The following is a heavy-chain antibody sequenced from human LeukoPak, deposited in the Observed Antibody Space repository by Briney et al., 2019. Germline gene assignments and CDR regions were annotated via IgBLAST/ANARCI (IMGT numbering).Heavy chain of an antibody. V-gene: IGHV1-2*02. J-gene: IGHJ4*02. CDR2: INPNSGGT. D-gene: IGHD2-15*01. Sequence: ASVKVSCKASGYTFTVYYMHWVRQAPGQGLEWMGWINPNSGGTNYAQKFQGRVTMTRDTSISTAYMELSRLRSDDTAVDYCARGYCSGGSCYYYFDYWGQGTLVSVSS. CDR3: ARGYCSGGSCYYYFDY. CDR1: GYTFTVYY.